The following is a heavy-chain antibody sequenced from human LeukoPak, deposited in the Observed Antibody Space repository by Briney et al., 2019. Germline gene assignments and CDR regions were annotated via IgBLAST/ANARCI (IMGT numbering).Heavy chain of an antibody. CDR2: IYHSGRT. J-gene: IGHJ4*02. V-gene: IGHV4-38-2*02. Sequence: SETLSLTCTVSGYSISSGYYWGWIRQPPGKGLEWIGSIYHSGRTFYNPSLKSRVTISVDTSKNQFSLKLTSVTAADTAVYYCARTRYYYNSRSYGAPYYFDYWGQGTLVTVSS. CDR1: GYSISSGYY. D-gene: IGHD3-10*01. CDR3: ARTRYYYNSRSYGAPYYFDY.